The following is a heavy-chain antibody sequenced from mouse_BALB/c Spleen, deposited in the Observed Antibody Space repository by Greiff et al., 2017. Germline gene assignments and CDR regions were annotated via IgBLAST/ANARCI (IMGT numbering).Heavy chain of an antibody. Sequence: EVKLVESGGGLVKPGGSLKLSCAASGFTFSSYAMSWVRQSPEKRLEWVAEISSGGSYTYYPDTVTGRFTISRDNAKNTLYLEMSSLRSEDTAMYYCARFYAAWSAYWGQGTLVTVSA. CDR2: ISSGGSYT. D-gene: IGHD2-3*01. J-gene: IGHJ3*01. V-gene: IGHV5-9-4*01. CDR1: GFTFSSYA. CDR3: ARFYAAWSAY.